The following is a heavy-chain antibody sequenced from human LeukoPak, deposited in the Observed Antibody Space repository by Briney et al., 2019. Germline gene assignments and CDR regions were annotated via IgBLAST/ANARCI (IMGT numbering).Heavy chain of an antibody. CDR2: ISGSGDTT. D-gene: IGHD3-10*01. V-gene: IGHV3-23*01. CDR1: GFTFSSYA. J-gene: IGHJ4*02. Sequence: GGFLRLSCAASGFTFSSYAMTWVRQAPGKGLEWVSAISGSGDTTYYADSVKGRFTISRDNSKNTLYLQMSSLTAEDTAVYYCAKDRPFSMANYYFDYWGQGTLVTVSS. CDR3: AKDRPFSMANYYFDY.